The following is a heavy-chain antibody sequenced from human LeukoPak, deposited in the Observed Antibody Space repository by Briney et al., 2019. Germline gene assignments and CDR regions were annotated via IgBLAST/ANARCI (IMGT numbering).Heavy chain of an antibody. D-gene: IGHD4-23*01. CDR3: ARRTGGDSSFDY. CDR2: IYYSGST. Sequence: SETLSLTCAVYGGSFSSYYWSWIRQPPGKGLEWIGYIYYSGSTNYNPSLKSRVTISVDTSKNQFSLKLSSVTAADTAVYYCARRTGGDSSFDYWGQGTLVTVSS. CDR1: GGSFSSYY. V-gene: IGHV4-59*08. J-gene: IGHJ4*02.